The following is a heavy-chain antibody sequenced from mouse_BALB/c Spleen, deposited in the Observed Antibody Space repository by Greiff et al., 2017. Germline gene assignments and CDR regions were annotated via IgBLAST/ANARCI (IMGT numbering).Heavy chain of an antibody. Sequence: DVKLVESGGGLVKPGGSLKLSCAASGFTFSSYAMSWVRQSPEKRLEWVAEISSGGSYTYYPDTVTGRFTISRDNAKNTLYLEMSSLRSEDTAMYYCARRGDYDGLDYWGQGTTLTVSS. CDR3: ARRGDYDGLDY. J-gene: IGHJ2*01. D-gene: IGHD2-4*01. V-gene: IGHV5-9-4*01. CDR1: GFTFSSYA. CDR2: ISSGGSYT.